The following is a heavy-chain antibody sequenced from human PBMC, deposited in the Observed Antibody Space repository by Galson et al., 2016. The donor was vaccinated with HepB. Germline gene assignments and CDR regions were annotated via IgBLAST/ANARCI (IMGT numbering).Heavy chain of an antibody. CDR3: AKERGSRLTMVRGVLDPFDI. D-gene: IGHD3-10*01. CDR2: IWYDGSNK. CDR1: GFTFSSYG. J-gene: IGHJ3*02. V-gene: IGHV3-33*06. Sequence: SLRLSCAAFGFTFSSYGMHWVRQAPGKGLEWVAFIWYDGSNKYYADSVKGRFTISRDTSKNTLNLQMNSLRAEDTAVYYCAKERGSRLTMVRGVLDPFDIWGQGTLVTVSS.